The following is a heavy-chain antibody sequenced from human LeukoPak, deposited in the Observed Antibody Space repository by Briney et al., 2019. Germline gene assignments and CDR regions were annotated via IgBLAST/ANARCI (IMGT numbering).Heavy chain of an antibody. D-gene: IGHD3-3*01. J-gene: IGHJ6*03. V-gene: IGHV4-34*01. Sequence: SETLSLTCAVYGGSFSGYYWSWIRQPPGKGLEWIGEINHSGSTNYNPSLKSRVTISVDTSKNQFSLKLSSVTAADTAVYYCARVAYDFWSGYYTGAYYYYMDVWGKGTTVTVSS. CDR3: ARVAYDFWSGYYTGAYYYYMDV. CDR2: INHSGST. CDR1: GGSFSGYY.